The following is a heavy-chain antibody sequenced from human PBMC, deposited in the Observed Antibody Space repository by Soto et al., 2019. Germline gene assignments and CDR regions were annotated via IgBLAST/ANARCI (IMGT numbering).Heavy chain of an antibody. J-gene: IGHJ3*01. CDR2: IKQDGGEE. CDR1: GFIFSDYS. Sequence: PGGSLSLSYAASGFIFSDYSMSWVRQSPGKGLEGVANIKQDGGEEDYVDSVKGRLTISRDNAKNSLYLQMNSLRAEDTAVYYCARVYYESRGPTKYRAFDFWGQGTMVTVSS. V-gene: IGHV3-7*01. CDR3: ARVYYESRGPTKYRAFDF. D-gene: IGHD3-22*01.